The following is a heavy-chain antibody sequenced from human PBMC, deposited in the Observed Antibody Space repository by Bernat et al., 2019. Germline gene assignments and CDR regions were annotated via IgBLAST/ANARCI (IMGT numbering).Heavy chain of an antibody. V-gene: IGHV3-74*01. CDR1: GFTFSSYW. CDR3: ARGNEWLDYYYYYMDV. CDR2: INSDGSST. D-gene: IGHD3-3*01. Sequence: EVQLVESGGGLVQPGGSLRLSCAASGFTFSSYWMHWVRQAPGKGLVWVSRINSDGSSTSYADYVKGRFTISRDNAKNTLYLQMNSLRAEDTAVYYCARGNEWLDYYYYYMDVWGKGTTVTVSS. J-gene: IGHJ6*03.